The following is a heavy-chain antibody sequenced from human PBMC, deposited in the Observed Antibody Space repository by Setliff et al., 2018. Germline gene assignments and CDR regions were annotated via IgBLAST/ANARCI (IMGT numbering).Heavy chain of an antibody. V-gene: IGHV1-18*01. J-gene: IGHJ4*02. CDR2: ISPKTGNT. Sequence: ASVKVSCKASGYTFTNYGITWVRQAPGQGLEWMGWISPKTGNTYFPHKVQGRVTMTTDTSTGTAYLELRSLRSDDTAVYYCSGLVRFCTRTTCQGASANEHWGQGTLVTVS. CDR3: SGLVRFCTRTTCQGASANEH. D-gene: IGHD2-2*01. CDR1: GYTFTNYG.